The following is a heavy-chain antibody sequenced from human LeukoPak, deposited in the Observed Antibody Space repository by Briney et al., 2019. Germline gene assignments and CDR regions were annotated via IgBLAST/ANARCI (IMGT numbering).Heavy chain of an antibody. CDR3: ARPNVDYYNWFDP. D-gene: IGHD4-11*01. V-gene: IGHV1-2*02. Sequence: GASVMVSCKASGYTFTGYSIHWLRQAPGQGPECMGWINPNSGDTNYAQKFQDRITLTRDTSISTAYLNLINLRSDDTAIYYCARPNVDYYNWFDPWGQGTLVTVSS. CDR2: INPNSGDT. CDR1: GYTFTGYS. J-gene: IGHJ5*02.